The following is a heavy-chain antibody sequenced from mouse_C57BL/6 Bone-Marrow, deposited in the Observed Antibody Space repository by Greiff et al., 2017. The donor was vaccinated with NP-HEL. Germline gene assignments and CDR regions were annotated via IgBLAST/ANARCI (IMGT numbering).Heavy chain of an antibody. CDR2: ISYDGSN. D-gene: IGHD2-1*01. V-gene: IGHV3-6*01. CDR1: GYSITSGYY. J-gene: IGHJ1*03. CDR3: AREGNYRWYFDG. Sequence: EVQLQQSGPGLVKPSQSLSLTCSVTGYSITSGYYWNWIRQFPGNKLEWMGYISYDGSNNYNPSLKNRISITRDTSKNQFFLKLNSVTTEDTATYYCAREGNYRWYFDGWGTGTTVTVSS.